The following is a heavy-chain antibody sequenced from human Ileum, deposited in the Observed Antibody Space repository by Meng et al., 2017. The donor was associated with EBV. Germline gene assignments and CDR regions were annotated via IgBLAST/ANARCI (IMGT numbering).Heavy chain of an antibody. CDR1: GFAFTSYA. Sequence: DVHLLGLGGVLAQPGGSLRLSGASSGFAFTSYARTWVRQAPGKGLEWVSVISGSGGLTYYADSVKGRFTISRDNSKNTLYLQMNSLRAEDTAVYYCAKGNTVITPLDFWGQGSLVTVSS. CDR2: ISGSGGLT. V-gene: IGHV3-23*01. D-gene: IGHD4-23*01. CDR3: AKGNTVITPLDF. J-gene: IGHJ4*02.